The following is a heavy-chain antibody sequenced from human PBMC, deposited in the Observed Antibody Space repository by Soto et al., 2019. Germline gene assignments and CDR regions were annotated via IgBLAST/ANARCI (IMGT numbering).Heavy chain of an antibody. D-gene: IGHD2-21*02. V-gene: IGHV4-34*01. Sequence: PSETLSLTCAVYGVSFSGYYWSCIRHPPGKGLEWIGEINHSGSTNYNPSLKSRVTISVDTSKNQFSLKLSSVTAADTAVYYCARGTYCGGDCYSYFHFWGQGTLVTVSS. CDR3: ARGTYCGGDCYSYFHF. CDR2: INHSGST. J-gene: IGHJ4*02. CDR1: GVSFSGYY.